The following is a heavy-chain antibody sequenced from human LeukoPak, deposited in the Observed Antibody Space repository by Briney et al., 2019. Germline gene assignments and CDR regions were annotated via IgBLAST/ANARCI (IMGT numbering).Heavy chain of an antibody. D-gene: IGHD3-22*01. CDR2: ISGSGGST. J-gene: IGHJ4*02. Sequence: GGSLGLSCAASGFTFSSYAMSWVRQAPGKGLEWVSAISGSGGSTYYADSVKGRFTISRDNSKNTLYLQMNSLRAEDTAVYYCAKYRYYYDSSGYNPFDYWGQGTLVTVSS. CDR1: GFTFSSYA. V-gene: IGHV3-23*01. CDR3: AKYRYYYDSSGYNPFDY.